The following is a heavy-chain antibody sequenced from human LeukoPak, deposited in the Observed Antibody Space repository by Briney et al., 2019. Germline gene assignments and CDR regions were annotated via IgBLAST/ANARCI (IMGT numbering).Heavy chain of an antibody. J-gene: IGHJ5*02. CDR3: ARVVVVVAATLNWFDP. CDR1: GYTFTNYG. Sequence: SVNVSCKASGYTFTNYGISWVRQAPGQGLEWMGGIIPIFGTANYAQKFQGRVTITADESTSTAYMELSSLRSEDTAVYYCARVVVVVAATLNWFDPWGQGTLVTVSS. D-gene: IGHD2-15*01. V-gene: IGHV1-69*13. CDR2: IIPIFGTA.